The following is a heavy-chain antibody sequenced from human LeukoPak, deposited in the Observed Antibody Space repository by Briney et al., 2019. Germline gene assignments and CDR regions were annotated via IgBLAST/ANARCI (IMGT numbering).Heavy chain of an antibody. Sequence: ASVKVSCKASGYTFTNYYMHWVRQAPGQGLEWMGWINPDSDDTNYAQNLQGRVTMTKDTSLSTVYMELSRLISDDTAVYYCVRRVGGRYGTYYSDYWGQGTLVTVSS. CDR1: GYTFTNYY. V-gene: IGHV1-2*02. CDR2: INPDSDDT. CDR3: VRRVGGRYGTYYSDY. D-gene: IGHD1-26*01. J-gene: IGHJ4*02.